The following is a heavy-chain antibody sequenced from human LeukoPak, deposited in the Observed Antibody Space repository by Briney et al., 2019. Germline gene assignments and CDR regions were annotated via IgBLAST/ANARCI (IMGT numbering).Heavy chain of an antibody. CDR3: ARRSYNWNERRLDY. V-gene: IGHV4-30-2*01. CDR2: IYHSGST. J-gene: IGHJ4*02. Sequence: SETLSLTCTVSGGSISSGGYYWSWIRQPPGKGLEWIGYIYHSGSTYYNPSLKSRVTISVDTSKNQFSLKPSSVTAADTAVYYCARRSYNWNERRLDYWGQGTLVTVSS. CDR1: GGSISSGGYY. D-gene: IGHD1-1*01.